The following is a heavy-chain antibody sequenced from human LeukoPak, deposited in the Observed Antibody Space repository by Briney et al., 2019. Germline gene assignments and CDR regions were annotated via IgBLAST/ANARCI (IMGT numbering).Heavy chain of an antibody. J-gene: IGHJ4*02. D-gene: IGHD6-19*01. CDR1: GGSISSYY. V-gene: IGHV4-59*12. CDR2: IYYSGST. Sequence: SETLSLTCTVSGGSISSYYWSWIRQPPGKGLEWIGYIYYSGSTNYNPSLKSRVTIPVDTSKNQFSLKLSSVTAADTAVYYCAKGGSGWYLYYFDYWGQGTLVTVSS. CDR3: AKGGSGWYLYYFDY.